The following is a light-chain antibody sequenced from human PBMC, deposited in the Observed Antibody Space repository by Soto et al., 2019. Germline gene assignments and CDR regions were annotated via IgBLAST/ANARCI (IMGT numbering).Light chain of an antibody. CDR3: QHYNAFPWP. CDR2: DVS. J-gene: IGKJ1*01. CDR1: ESISGW. Sequence: DIQMTQSPSTLSASVGDRVTITCRASESISGWLAWYQQKPGKAPKLLIYDVSALKRGVPPRFSGSGSGTEFTLTIGGLQPDDFATYYCQHYNAFPWPFGQGTKVDIK. V-gene: IGKV1-5*01.